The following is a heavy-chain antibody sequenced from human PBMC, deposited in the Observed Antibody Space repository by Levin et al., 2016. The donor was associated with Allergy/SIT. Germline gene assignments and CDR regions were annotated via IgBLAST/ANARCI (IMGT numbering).Heavy chain of an antibody. CDR3: TRDLENRAYYFDY. Sequence: CTASGFTFGDYAMSWFRQAPGKGLEWVGFIRGKVYGGTTEYAASVKGRFTISRDDSKSIAYLQMNSLKTEDTAVYYCTRDLENRAYYFDYWGQGTLVTVSS. D-gene: IGHD2/OR15-2a*01. CDR1: GFTFGDYA. J-gene: IGHJ4*02. V-gene: IGHV3-49*03. CDR2: IRGKVYGGTT.